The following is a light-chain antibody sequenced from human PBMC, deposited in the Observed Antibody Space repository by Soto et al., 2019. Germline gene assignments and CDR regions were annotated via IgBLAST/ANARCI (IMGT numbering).Light chain of an antibody. CDR2: GAS. J-gene: IGKJ1*01. V-gene: IGKV3-20*01. CDR3: QQYSRAPLT. CDR1: QSVTDNY. Sequence: EIVLTQSPATLSLSPGERATLSCRASQSVTDNYLAWYQQKPGQAPRLVISGASSRTSGIPDRFSASGSGTDFTLTISRLEPEDFALYYCQQYSRAPLTFGLGTKVEIK.